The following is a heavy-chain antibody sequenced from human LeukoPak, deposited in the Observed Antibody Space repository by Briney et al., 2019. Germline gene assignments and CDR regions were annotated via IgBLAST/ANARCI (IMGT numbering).Heavy chain of an antibody. J-gene: IGHJ6*03. Sequence: GGSLRLSCAASGFTFSNYNMNWVRQAPGKAMDWVSSITSSGTYIFYADSVKGRFTISRDNAKNSLYLQMDSLGPEDTAVYYCARDSYSGNYGNDYYYYMDVWGKGTTVTISS. V-gene: IGHV3-21*01. D-gene: IGHD1-26*01. CDR1: GFTFSNYN. CDR3: ARDSYSGNYGNDYYYYMDV. CDR2: ITSSGTYI.